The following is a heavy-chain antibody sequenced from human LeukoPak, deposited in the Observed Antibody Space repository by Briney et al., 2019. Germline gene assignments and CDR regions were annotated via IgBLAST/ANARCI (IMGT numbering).Heavy chain of an antibody. D-gene: IGHD1-26*01. CDR1: GYTFTSYY. V-gene: IGHV1-46*01. J-gene: IGHJ4*02. Sequence: ASVKVSCKASGYTFTSYYMHWVRQAPGQGLEWMGIINPSGGSTSYAQKFQGRVTMTRDTSMSTVYMELSSLRSEDTAVYYCASSVGATTHFDYWGQGTLVTVSS. CDR3: ASSVGATTHFDY. CDR2: INPSGGST.